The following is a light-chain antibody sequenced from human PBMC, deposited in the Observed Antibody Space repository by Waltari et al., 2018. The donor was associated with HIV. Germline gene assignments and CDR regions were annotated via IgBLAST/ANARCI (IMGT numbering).Light chain of an antibody. CDR2: RNN. Sequence: QSVLTQPPSASGTPGQRVTISCSGSSPNIGSTYIYWYQQLPGTAPKLLIYRNNQRPSGVPDRFSGSKSGTSASLAISGLRSEDEADYSCAAWDDSLSGWVFGGGTKLTVL. CDR3: AAWDDSLSGWV. V-gene: IGLV1-47*01. J-gene: IGLJ3*02. CDR1: SPNIGSTY.